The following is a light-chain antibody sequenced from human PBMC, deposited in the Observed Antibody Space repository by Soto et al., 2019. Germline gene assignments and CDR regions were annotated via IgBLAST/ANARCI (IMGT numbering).Light chain of an antibody. CDR1: QGIRHD. CDR2: AAY. CDR3: LQYYNFPRM. V-gene: IGKV1-6*01. J-gene: IGKJ1*01. Sequence: AIQMTQSPSSLSAAVGDRVTITCRASQGIRHDLGWYQQKPGKAPKLLLYAAYSLQSGDPSRLSGSGSGTDFTLTISSLQPEDFATYYCLQYYNFPRMFRQGTKAEIK.